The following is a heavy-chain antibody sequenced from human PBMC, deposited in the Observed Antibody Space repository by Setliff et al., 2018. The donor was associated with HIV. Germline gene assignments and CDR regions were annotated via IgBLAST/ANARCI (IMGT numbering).Heavy chain of an antibody. D-gene: IGHD1-1*01. CDR2: IKQDGSEK. J-gene: IGHJ4*02. Sequence: GGSLRLSCAASGFTFSSYWMSWVRQAPGKGLEWVANIKQDGSEKYYVDSVKGRFTISRDNAKNSLYLQLNSLRPDDTGVYYCASARIPTGGTSTSFDFWGQGALVTVSS. CDR3: ASARIPTGGTSTSFDF. V-gene: IGHV3-7*01. CDR1: GFTFSSYW.